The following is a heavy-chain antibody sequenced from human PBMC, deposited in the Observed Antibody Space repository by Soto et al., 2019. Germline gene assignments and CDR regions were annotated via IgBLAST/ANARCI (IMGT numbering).Heavy chain of an antibody. CDR1: GFTFSSYA. CDR2: ISGSGGST. D-gene: IGHD1-26*01. CDR3: ARRGSGSYYDY. Sequence: EVQLLESGGGLVQPGGSLGLSCAASGFTFSSYAMRGVRQAPVRGLEWVSAISGSGGSTYYADSVKGRFTISRDNSKNTLYLQMNSLRAEDTAVYYCARRGSGSYYDYWGQGTLVTVSS. V-gene: IGHV3-23*01. J-gene: IGHJ4*02.